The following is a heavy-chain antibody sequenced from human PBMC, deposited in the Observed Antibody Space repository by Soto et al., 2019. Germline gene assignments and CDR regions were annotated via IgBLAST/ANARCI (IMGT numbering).Heavy chain of an antibody. J-gene: IGHJ4*02. CDR1: GFTFSSYW. CDR3: ARGEPGGADLDY. V-gene: IGHV3-74*01. D-gene: IGHD3-16*01. Sequence: EVQLVESGGGLVQPGGSLRLSCAASGFTFSSYWMHWVRQAPGKGLVWVSRINSDGSGTSYADSVKGRFTTSRDNAKNTLYLQVSSLRAEDTAVYYCARGEPGGADLDYWGQGTLVTVSS. CDR2: INSDGSGT.